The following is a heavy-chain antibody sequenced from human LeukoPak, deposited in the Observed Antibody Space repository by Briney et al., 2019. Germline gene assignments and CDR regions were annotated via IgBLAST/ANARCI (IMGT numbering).Heavy chain of an antibody. CDR1: GFTFITYS. CDR3: ARDGYGDYAPDY. J-gene: IGHJ4*02. D-gene: IGHD4-17*01. V-gene: IGHV3-21*01. Sequence: GGSLSLSCAASGFTFITYSMNWVRQAPGKGLEWVSSISSSSSYIYYADSVKGRFTIPRDNAKNSLYLQMNSLRAEDTAVYYCARDGYGDYAPDYWGQGTLVTVSS. CDR2: ISSSSSYI.